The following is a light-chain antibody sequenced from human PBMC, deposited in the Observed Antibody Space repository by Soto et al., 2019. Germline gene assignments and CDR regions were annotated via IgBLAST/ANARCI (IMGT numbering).Light chain of an antibody. J-gene: IGLJ3*02. Sequence: QSVLTHPASVSWSPGQSITISCTGTSSDVGGYNYVSWYQQHPGKSPKLMIYAVSNLPSGFSNRFSGPKAGNTASLTISGLQAEDEANNYCSSYRSSSTWVFGGGTKLTVL. CDR1: SSDVGGYNY. CDR2: AVS. V-gene: IGLV2-14*01. CDR3: SSYRSSSTWV.